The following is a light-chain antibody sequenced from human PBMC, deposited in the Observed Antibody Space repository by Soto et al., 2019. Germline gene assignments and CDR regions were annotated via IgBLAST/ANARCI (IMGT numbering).Light chain of an antibody. J-gene: IGKJ1*01. CDR3: QQYGSSLTWT. Sequence: EIVLTQSPGTLSLSPGARAPLSCRASQSVSSKLAWYQQKPGQAPRLLIYGASSRATGIPDRFSGSGSGTDFTLTISRLEPEDFAVYYCQQYGSSLTWTFGQGTKVDIK. V-gene: IGKV3-20*01. CDR2: GAS. CDR1: QSVSSK.